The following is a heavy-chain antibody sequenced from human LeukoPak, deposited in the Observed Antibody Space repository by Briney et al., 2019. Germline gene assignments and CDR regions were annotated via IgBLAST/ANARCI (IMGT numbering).Heavy chain of an antibody. D-gene: IGHD3-3*01. V-gene: IGHV3-30-3*01. CDR3: ARDVRQYYDFWSGPNDAFDI. CDR2: ISYDGSNK. CDR1: GFPVSTNY. Sequence: GGSLRLSCAASGFPVSTNYMTWVRQAPGKGLEWVAVISYDGSNKYYADSVKGRFTISRDNSKNTLYLQMNSLRAEDTAVYYCARDVRQYYDFWSGPNDAFDIWGQGTMVTVSS. J-gene: IGHJ3*02.